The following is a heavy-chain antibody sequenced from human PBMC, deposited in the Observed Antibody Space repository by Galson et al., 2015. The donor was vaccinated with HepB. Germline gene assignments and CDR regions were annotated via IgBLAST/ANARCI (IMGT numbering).Heavy chain of an antibody. CDR2: IKQDGSEK. V-gene: IGHV3-7*01. Sequence: SLRLSCAASGFTFSTYWMSWVRQAPGKGLEWVANIKQDGSEKYYVDSLKGRFTISRDNAKNSLYLQMNSLRAEDTAVYYCARGPSRAATKYFDYWGQGTLVTVSS. J-gene: IGHJ4*02. D-gene: IGHD1-14*01. CDR3: ARGPSRAATKYFDY. CDR1: GFTFSTYW.